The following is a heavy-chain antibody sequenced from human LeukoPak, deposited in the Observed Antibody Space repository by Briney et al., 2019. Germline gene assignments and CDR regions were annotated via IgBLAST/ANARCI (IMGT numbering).Heavy chain of an antibody. CDR1: GGSLSGSY. J-gene: IGHJ4*02. D-gene: IGHD5-12*01. CDR2: ISYDGSNK. Sequence: LSLTCAVYGGSLSGSYWSWIRQPPGKGLEWVAVISYDGSNKYYADSVKGRFTISRDNSKNTLYLQMNGLRAEDTAVYYCASSKGPSGYDYWGQGTLVTVSS. CDR3: ASSKGPSGYDY. V-gene: IGHV3-30*19.